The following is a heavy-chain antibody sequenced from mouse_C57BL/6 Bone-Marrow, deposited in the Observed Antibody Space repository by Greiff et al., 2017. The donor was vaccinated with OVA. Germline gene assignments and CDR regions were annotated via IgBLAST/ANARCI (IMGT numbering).Heavy chain of an antibody. CDR2: FYPGSGSI. Sequence: VQLQQSGAELVKPGASVKLSCKASGYTFTEYTIHWVKQRSGQGLEWIGWFYPGSGSIKYNQKFKDKATLTADKSSSTAYMELSRLTPEDSAVYFFARHEVPYDYDGAWFAYWGQGTLVTVSA. CDR3: ARHEVPYDYDGAWFAY. J-gene: IGHJ3*01. V-gene: IGHV1-62-2*01. CDR1: GYTFTEYT. D-gene: IGHD2-4*01.